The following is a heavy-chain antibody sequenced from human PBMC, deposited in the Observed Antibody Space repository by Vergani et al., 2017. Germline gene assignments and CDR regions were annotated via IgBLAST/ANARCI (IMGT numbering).Heavy chain of an antibody. CDR1: GYTFTSYG. D-gene: IGHD2-2*01. J-gene: IGHJ6*02. Sequence: QVQLVQSGAEVKKPGASVKVSCKASGYTFTSYGISWVRQAPGQGLEWLGWISAYNGNTNYAQKLQGRVTMTTDTSTSTAYMELRSLRSDDTAVYYCAVVVVPAAMDYYYYGMDVWGQGTTVTVSS. CDR3: AVVVVPAAMDYYYYGMDV. V-gene: IGHV1-18*01. CDR2: ISAYNGNT.